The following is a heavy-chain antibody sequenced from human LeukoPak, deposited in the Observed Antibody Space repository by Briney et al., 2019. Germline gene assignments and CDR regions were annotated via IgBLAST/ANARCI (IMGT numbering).Heavy chain of an antibody. J-gene: IGHJ4*02. CDR1: GFTPSKYW. Sequence: GGSLRLSCAASGFTPSKYWMHWVRQAPGKGLAWVSRISSDGTTTAYADSVKGRFTISRDSAKNMLYLQMSSLRVEDTAMYYCASPGDNYAVLGLDYWGQGTLVTVSS. V-gene: IGHV3-74*01. CDR2: ISSDGTTT. D-gene: IGHD3-10*02. CDR3: ASPGDNYAVLGLDY.